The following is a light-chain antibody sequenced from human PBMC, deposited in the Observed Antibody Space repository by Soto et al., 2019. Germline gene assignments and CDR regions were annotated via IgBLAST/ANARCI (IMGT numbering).Light chain of an antibody. J-gene: IGLJ2*01. CDR2: EVT. CDR1: TSDVATYNL. V-gene: IGLV2-23*02. Sequence: QSALTQPASVSGSPGQSITISCTGTTSDVATYNLVSWYQQHPDKAPQLMIYEVTKRPSGVSNRFSGSKSGDTASLTISGLQADDEADYYCSSYAGGNTAVFGGGTKLTVL. CDR3: SSYAGGNTAV.